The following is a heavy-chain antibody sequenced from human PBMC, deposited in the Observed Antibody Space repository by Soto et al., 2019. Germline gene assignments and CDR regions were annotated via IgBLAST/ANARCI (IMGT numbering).Heavy chain of an antibody. CDR1: GGIFSCYA. CDR2: NIPICGTA. V-gene: IGHV1-69*13. Sequence: ASVKVSCKGSGGIFSCYAIRWVRQAPGQGLEWKGGNIPICGTANYEQKFQGRVTIAADESTSTDYMELSSLRSDDTAVYYSARFIAVAGYYYYYGMDVWGQGTTVTVSS. CDR3: ARFIAVAGYYYYYGMDV. D-gene: IGHD6-19*01. J-gene: IGHJ6*02.